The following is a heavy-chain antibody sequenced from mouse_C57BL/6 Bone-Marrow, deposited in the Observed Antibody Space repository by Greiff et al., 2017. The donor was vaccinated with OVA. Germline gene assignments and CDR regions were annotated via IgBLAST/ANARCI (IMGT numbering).Heavy chain of an antibody. CDR1: GFSFTSYG. CDR2: IWRGGST. J-gene: IGHJ3*01. CDR3: ARNWARDGYYVAWFAY. D-gene: IGHD2-3*01. Sequence: VQLQQSGPGLVQPSQSLSITCTVSGFSFTSYGVHWVRQSPGKGLEWLGVIWRGGSTDYNAAFISRLSISKDNSKSQVFFKMNSLQADDTAIYYCARNWARDGYYVAWFAYWGQGTLVTVSA. V-gene: IGHV2-2*01.